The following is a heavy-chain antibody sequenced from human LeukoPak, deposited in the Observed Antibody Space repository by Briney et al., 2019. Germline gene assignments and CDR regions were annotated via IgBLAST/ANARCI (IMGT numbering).Heavy chain of an antibody. D-gene: IGHD3-16*01. Sequence: PGGSLRLSCAASRFTFSSYNMNWVRQAPGKGLEWVSYISSSSSTIYYADSVKGRFTISRDNAKNPLYLQMNSLRAEDTAVYYCARMWGSYFDYWGQGTLVTVSS. CDR2: ISSSSSTI. V-gene: IGHV3-48*01. CDR3: ARMWGSYFDY. J-gene: IGHJ4*02. CDR1: RFTFSSYN.